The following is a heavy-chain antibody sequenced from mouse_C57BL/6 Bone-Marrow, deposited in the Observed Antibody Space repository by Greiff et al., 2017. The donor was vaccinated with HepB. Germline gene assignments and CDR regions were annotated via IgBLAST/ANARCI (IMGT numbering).Heavy chain of an antibody. CDR3: ALYDYGFAY. CDR1: GYTFTSYW. V-gene: IGHV1-69*01. Sequence: QVQLQQPGAELVMPGASVKLSCKASGYTFTSYWMHWVKQRPGQGLEWFGEIDPSDSYTNYNQKFKGKSTLTVDKSSSTAYMQLSSLTSEDSAVYYCALYDYGFAYWGQGTLVTVSA. CDR2: IDPSDSYT. J-gene: IGHJ3*01. D-gene: IGHD2-4*01.